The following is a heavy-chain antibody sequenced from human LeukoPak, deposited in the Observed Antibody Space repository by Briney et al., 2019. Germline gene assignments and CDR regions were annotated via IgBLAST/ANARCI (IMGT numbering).Heavy chain of an antibody. D-gene: IGHD2-2*01. V-gene: IGHV1-2*06. CDR1: GYTFTGYY. Sequence: ASVKVSCKAAGYTFTGYYMFWVRQAPGQGLEWMGRINPNSGGTNYAQKFQGRVTITRNTSISTAYMELSSLRSEDTAVYYCARGHCSSTSCLIHYWGQGTLVTVSS. J-gene: IGHJ4*02. CDR2: INPNSGGT. CDR3: ARGHCSSTSCLIHY.